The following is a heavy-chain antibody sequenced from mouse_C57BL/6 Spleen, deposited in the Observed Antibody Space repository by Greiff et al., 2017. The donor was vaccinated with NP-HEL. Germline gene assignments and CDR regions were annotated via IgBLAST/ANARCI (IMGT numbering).Heavy chain of an antibody. J-gene: IGHJ2*01. CDR2: ISDGGSYT. Sequence: EVKLQESGGGLVKPGGSLKLSCAASGFTFSSYAMSWVRQTPEKRLEWVATISDGGSYTYYPDNVKGRFTISRDNAKNNLYLQMSHLKSEDTAMYYCARVTTLVDYFDYWGQGTTLTVSS. V-gene: IGHV5-4*03. CDR1: GFTFSSYA. CDR3: ARVTTLVDYFDY. D-gene: IGHD1-1*01.